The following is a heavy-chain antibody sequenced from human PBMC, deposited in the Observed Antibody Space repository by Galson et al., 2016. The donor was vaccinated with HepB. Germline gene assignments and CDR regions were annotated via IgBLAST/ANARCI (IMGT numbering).Heavy chain of an antibody. CDR2: SFSGRSF. CDR3: ARQYRGGPSDY. Sequence: ETLSLTCTVSGASVESGNFYFSWIRQPPGKALEWLGHSFSGRSFPYNRSLRSRLTFSVAEAQNQLSLDLTSLTAADTALYYCARQYRGGPSDYWGQGTLVIVSS. D-gene: IGHD5-12*01. CDR1: GASVESGNFY. V-gene: IGHV4-39*07. J-gene: IGHJ4*02.